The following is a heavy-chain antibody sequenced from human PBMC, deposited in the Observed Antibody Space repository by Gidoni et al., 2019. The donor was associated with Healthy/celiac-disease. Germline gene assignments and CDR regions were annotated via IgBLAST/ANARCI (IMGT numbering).Heavy chain of an antibody. Sequence: QVQLQESGPGLVKPSETLSLTCTAPGGSISSYYWSWIRQPPGKGLEWIGYIYYSGSTNYNPSLKSRVTISVDTSKNQFSLKLSSVTAADTAVYYCARRVIAAAGSWYFDYWGQGTLVTVSS. V-gene: IGHV4-59*01. CDR3: ARRVIAAAGSWYFDY. CDR1: GGSISSYY. J-gene: IGHJ4*02. D-gene: IGHD6-13*01. CDR2: IYYSGST.